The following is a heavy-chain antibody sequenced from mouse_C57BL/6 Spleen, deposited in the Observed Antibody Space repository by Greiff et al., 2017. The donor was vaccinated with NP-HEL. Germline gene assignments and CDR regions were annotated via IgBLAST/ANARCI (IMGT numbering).Heavy chain of an antibody. D-gene: IGHD2-1*01. V-gene: IGHV1-69*01. CDR1: GYTFTSYW. J-gene: IGHJ2*01. CDR2: IDPSDSYT. Sequence: VQLQQPGAELVMPGASVKLSCKASGYTFTSYWMHWVKQRPGQGLEWIGEIDPSDSYTNYNQKFKCKSTLTVDKSSSTAYMQLSSLTSEDSAVYYCARWNYPYYFDYWGQGTTLTVSS. CDR3: ARWNYPYYFDY.